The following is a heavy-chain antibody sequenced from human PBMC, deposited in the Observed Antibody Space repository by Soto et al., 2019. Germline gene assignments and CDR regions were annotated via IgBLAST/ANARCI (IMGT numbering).Heavy chain of an antibody. D-gene: IGHD5-12*01. CDR2: IYYSGST. CDR1: GGSISSYY. CDR3: ARVERGVAIYDY. Sequence: SETLSLTCTVSGGSISSYYWSWIRQPPGKGLEWIGYIYYSGSTNYNPSLKSRVTISVDTSKNQFSLKLSSVTAADTAVYYCARVERGVAIYDYWGQGTLVTVS. J-gene: IGHJ4*02. V-gene: IGHV4-59*01.